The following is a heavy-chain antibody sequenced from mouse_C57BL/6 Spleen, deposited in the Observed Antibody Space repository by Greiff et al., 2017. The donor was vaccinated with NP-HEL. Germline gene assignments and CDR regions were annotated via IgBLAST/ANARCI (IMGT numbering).Heavy chain of an antibody. CDR1: GFTFSDYY. CDR3: ARRRGTGFSYYFDY. Sequence: EVKLMESGGGLVQPGGSLKLSCAASGFTFSDYYMYWVRQTPEKRLEWVAYISNGGGSTYYPDTVKGRFTISRDNSKSTLYLQMSRLKSEDSAMYYCARRRGTGFSYYFDYWGQGTTLTVSS. V-gene: IGHV5-12*01. CDR2: ISNGGGST. J-gene: IGHJ2*01. D-gene: IGHD3-3*01.